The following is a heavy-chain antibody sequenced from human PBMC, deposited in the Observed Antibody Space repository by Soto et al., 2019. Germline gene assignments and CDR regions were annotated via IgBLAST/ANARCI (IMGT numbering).Heavy chain of an antibody. V-gene: IGHV3-33*01. Sequence: GGSLRLSCAASGFTFSSYGMHWVRQAPGKGLEWVAVIWYDGSNKYYADSVKGRFTISRDNSKNTLYLQMNSLRAEDTAVYYCARVGIPTGYSSGWAYYYYMDVWGKGTTVTVSS. CDR3: ARVGIPTGYSSGWAYYYYMDV. J-gene: IGHJ6*03. CDR2: IWYDGSNK. D-gene: IGHD6-19*01. CDR1: GFTFSSYG.